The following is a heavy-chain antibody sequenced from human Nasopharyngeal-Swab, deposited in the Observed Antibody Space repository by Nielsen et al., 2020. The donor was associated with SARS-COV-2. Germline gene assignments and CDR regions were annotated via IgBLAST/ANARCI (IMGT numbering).Heavy chain of an antibody. CDR1: GGSISSGGHY. CDR3: ATETPYGEHDGFDI. D-gene: IGHD1/OR15-1a*01. CDR2: IFSSGST. Sequence: SETLSLTCTVSGGSISSGGHYWSWFRQHPGKGLEWIGRIFSSGSTYYNPSLKSRITISVDTSKNQFSLELRSVTAADTALYYCATETPYGEHDGFDIWGQGTMVTVSP. J-gene: IGHJ3*02. V-gene: IGHV4-31*03.